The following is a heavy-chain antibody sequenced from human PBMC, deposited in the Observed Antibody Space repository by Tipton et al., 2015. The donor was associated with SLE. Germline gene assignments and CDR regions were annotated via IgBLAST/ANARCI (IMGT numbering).Heavy chain of an antibody. J-gene: IGHJ4*02. V-gene: IGHV1-18*01. CDR1: GYTFTRNG. CDR3: ARRSRPSGFCSSDTCYSDFDF. Sequence: QLVQSGAEMKKPGASVKVSCQASGYTFTRNGITWVRQAPGQGLEWMGWISTYNGNTDYAQEFQDRVTMTTDTSTATAYMELRSLRSDDTAVYYCARRSRPSGFCSSDTCYSDFDFWGQGTLVTVSS. D-gene: IGHD2-2*01. CDR2: ISTYNGNT.